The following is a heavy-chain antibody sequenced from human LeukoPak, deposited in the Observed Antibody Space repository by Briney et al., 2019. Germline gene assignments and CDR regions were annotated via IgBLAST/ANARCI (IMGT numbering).Heavy chain of an antibody. D-gene: IGHD3-22*01. J-gene: IGHJ5*02. CDR3: ARAGTMYYYDSSGYYREWFAP. CDR1: GFTFSSYS. CDR2: ISSSSSYI. V-gene: IGHV3-21*01. Sequence: GGSLRLSCAASGFTFSSYSMNWVRQAPGKGLEWVSSISSSSSYIYYADSVKGRFTISRDNAKNSLYLQMNSLRAEDTAVYYCARAGTMYYYDSSGYYREWFAPWGQGTLVTVSS.